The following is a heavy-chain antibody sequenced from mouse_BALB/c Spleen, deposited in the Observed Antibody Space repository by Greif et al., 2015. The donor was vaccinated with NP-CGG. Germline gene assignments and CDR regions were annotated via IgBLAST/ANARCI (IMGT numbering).Heavy chain of an antibody. D-gene: IGHD2-2*01. CDR1: GFNIKDTY. CDR2: IDPANGNT. V-gene: IGHV14-3*02. CDR3: GHYGYDGSAMDY. J-gene: IGHJ4*01. Sequence: EVQLQQSGAELVKPGASVKLSCTASGFNIKDTYMHWVKQRPEQGLEWIGRIDPANGNTKYDPKFQGKATITADTSSNTAYLQLSSLTSEDTAVYCCGHYGYDGSAMDYWGQGTSVTVSS.